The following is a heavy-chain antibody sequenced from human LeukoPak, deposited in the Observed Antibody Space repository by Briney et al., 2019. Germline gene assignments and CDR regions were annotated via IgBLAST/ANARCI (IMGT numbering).Heavy chain of an antibody. J-gene: IGHJ4*02. V-gene: IGHV3-48*04. CDR1: GFTFSSYA. Sequence: GGSLRLSCAASGFTFSSYAMSWVRQAPGKGLEWISYISSSSSSTNYADSVKGRFTISRDNPKNSLYLLMNSLRAEDTAMYYCARDFIHRSGEANYWGQGTLVTVSS. CDR3: ARDFIHRSGEANY. CDR2: ISSSSSST. D-gene: IGHD3-22*01.